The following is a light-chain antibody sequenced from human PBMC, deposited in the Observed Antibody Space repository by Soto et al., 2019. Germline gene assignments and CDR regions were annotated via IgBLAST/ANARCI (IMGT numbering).Light chain of an antibody. V-gene: IGKV1-5*03. CDR1: QNIRYW. CDR3: QQYDSSPT. CDR2: KAS. Sequence: DIQMTQSPSTLSSYVGDRVTITCRASQNIRYWLAWYQQKPGKAPRLLIYKASSLESGVPSRFSGGGSGTEFTLTISSLHHDDSANYYCQQYDSSPTFGGGTKVEIK. J-gene: IGKJ4*01.